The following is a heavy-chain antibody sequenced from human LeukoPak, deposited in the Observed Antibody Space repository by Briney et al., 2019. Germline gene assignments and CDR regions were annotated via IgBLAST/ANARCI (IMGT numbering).Heavy chain of an antibody. J-gene: IGHJ5*02. V-gene: IGHV4-4*07. CDR1: GGSISSYY. CDR3: ARVYYSRFDP. Sequence: SETLSLTCSVSGGSISSYYWTWIRQPAGKGREWIGHIYTTGTTNYNPSVKSRVTMSTDTSKNQFSLRLTSVTATDTAVYYCARVYYSRFDPWGQGTLVTVSS. D-gene: IGHD3-10*01. CDR2: IYTTGTT.